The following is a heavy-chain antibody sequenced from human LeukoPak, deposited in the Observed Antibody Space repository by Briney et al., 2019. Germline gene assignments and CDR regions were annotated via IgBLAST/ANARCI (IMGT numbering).Heavy chain of an antibody. Sequence: SETLSLTCTVSGGSVSSGSYYWSWIRQPPGKGLEWIGYIYYNGNTNYNPSLKSRVTVSVDTSKNQFSLKLNSVTAADTAVYYCARDAIASSYWYFDLWGRGTLVTVSS. J-gene: IGHJ2*01. CDR3: ARDAIASSYWYFDL. CDR2: IYYNGNT. D-gene: IGHD2-2*01. V-gene: IGHV4-61*01. CDR1: GGSVSSGSYY.